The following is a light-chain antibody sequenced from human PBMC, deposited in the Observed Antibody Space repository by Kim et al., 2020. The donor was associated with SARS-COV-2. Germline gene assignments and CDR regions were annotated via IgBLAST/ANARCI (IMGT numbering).Light chain of an antibody. Sequence: GKTVTISCTRSRGSIASNYVQWYQQRPGSSPTTVIYEDNQRPSGVPDRFSGSIDRSSNSASLTISGLQTEDEADYYCQCYDSSNQVFGGGTKLTVL. J-gene: IGLJ3*02. CDR3: QCYDSSNQV. V-gene: IGLV6-57*01. CDR2: EDN. CDR1: RGSIASNY.